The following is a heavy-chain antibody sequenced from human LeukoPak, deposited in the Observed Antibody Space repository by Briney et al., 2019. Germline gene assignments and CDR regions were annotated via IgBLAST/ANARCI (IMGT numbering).Heavy chain of an antibody. V-gene: IGHV3-23*01. J-gene: IGHJ4*02. CDR3: AGIWFGELPLDY. Sequence: GGSLRLSCAAAGFTFSSYAMSWVRQAPGKGLEWVSAISGSGGSTYYADSVKGRFTISRDNSKNTLYLQMNSLRAEDTAVYYCAGIWFGELPLDYWGQGTLVTVSS. CDR2: ISGSGGST. D-gene: IGHD3-10*01. CDR1: GFTFSSYA.